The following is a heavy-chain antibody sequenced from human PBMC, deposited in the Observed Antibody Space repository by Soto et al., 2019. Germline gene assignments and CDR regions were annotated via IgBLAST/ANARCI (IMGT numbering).Heavy chain of an antibody. CDR2: FSWNSGSI. CDR3: AKGSGGRYLQPLDH. CDR1: GLLFQDYA. J-gene: IGHJ4*02. D-gene: IGHD3-16*02. V-gene: IGHV3-9*01. Sequence: GGSLRLSCTGSGLLFQDYAMHWVRQAPGKGLEWVSGFSWNSGSIGYAESVKGRFIISRDNAKSSVYLQINNLRPEDTAVYFCAKGSGGRYLQPLDHWGQGTLVTVSS.